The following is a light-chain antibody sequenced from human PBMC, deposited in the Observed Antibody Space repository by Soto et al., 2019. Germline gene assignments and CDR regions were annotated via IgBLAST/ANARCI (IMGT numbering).Light chain of an antibody. Sequence: DIQMTQSPSSVSASVGDRVTITCGASQDIDTWLDWYQQKPGKAPKLLIYAASSLQSGVPSRFSGSGYGTDFTFTISSMKNEDFETYYCQQGSSFPWTFGQGTKVDIK. CDR1: QDIDTW. CDR2: AAS. J-gene: IGKJ1*01. V-gene: IGKV1-12*01. CDR3: QQGSSFPWT.